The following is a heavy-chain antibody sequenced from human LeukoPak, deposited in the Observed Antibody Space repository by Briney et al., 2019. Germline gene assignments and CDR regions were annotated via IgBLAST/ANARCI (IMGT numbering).Heavy chain of an antibody. J-gene: IGHJ2*01. D-gene: IGHD3-3*01. V-gene: IGHV4-31*03. CDR1: GGAISSGDYY. CDR2: INYSGGA. CDR3: ARAILTPSGYVWHFDL. Sequence: SQTLSLTCTVSGGAISSGDYYWSWLRQHAGKGLEWIGYINYSGGAYYSPSLKSRVTMSVDTSKNQFSLKLSSVTAADTAVYYCARAILTPSGYVWHFDLWGRGTLVTVSA.